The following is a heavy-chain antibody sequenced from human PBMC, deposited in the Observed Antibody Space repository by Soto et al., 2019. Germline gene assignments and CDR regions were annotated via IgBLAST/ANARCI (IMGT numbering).Heavy chain of an antibody. D-gene: IGHD6-19*01. Sequence: QVHLVESGGGVVQPGGSLRLSCAASGFTFSVFGMHWVRQAPGKGPEWVAVISHEGNSKHYADSVKGRFTISRDNAKNTLSLLMDSLRPEDTALYYCAKTSTISPSDDSRGRGALIDHWGQGTLVTVS. CDR3: AKTSTISPSDDSRGRGALIDH. J-gene: IGHJ4*02. CDR1: GFTFSVFG. CDR2: ISHEGNSK. V-gene: IGHV3-30*18.